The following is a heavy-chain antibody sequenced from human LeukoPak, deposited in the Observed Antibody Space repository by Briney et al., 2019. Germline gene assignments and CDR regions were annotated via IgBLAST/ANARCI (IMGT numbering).Heavy chain of an antibody. Sequence: GGPLRLSCATSGFTFSSIWMSWVRQAPGKGLEWVANIKHGENETNYVDSVKGRFTISRDNAKNSLHLQMKSLRVEDTAVYYCAKNGGPHGMDVWGQGTTVTVSS. CDR1: GFTFSSIW. J-gene: IGHJ6*02. D-gene: IGHD3-16*01. CDR3: AKNGGPHGMDV. CDR2: IKHGENET. V-gene: IGHV3-7*02.